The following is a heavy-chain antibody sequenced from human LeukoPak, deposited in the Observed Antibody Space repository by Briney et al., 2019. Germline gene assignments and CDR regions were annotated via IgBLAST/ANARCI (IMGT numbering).Heavy chain of an antibody. J-gene: IGHJ4*02. V-gene: IGHV3-23*01. D-gene: IGHD1-26*01. Sequence: PGESLILSCAASGFTFSGHAMSWVRQAPGKGLNWLSTITGGAENTYYADSVKGRFTISRDNSKNTVYLQMDSLRVEDTAVYYCAKVLSGSQDYWGQGTLVTVFS. CDR2: ITGGAENT. CDR3: AKVLSGSQDY. CDR1: GFTFSGHA.